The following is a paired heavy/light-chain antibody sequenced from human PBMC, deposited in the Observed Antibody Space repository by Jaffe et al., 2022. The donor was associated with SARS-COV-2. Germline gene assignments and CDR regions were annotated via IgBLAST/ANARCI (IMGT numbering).Light chain of an antibody. CDR1: QSISSY. Sequence: DIQMTQSPSSLSASVGDRVIITCRASQSISSYLNWYQEKPGKAPKLLIYAASSLQSGVPSRFSGSGSGTDFTLTISSLQPEDFATYYCQHSYSTPYTFGQGTKLEIK. J-gene: IGKJ2*01. CDR2: AAS. CDR3: QHSYSTPYT. V-gene: IGKV1-39*01.
Heavy chain of an antibody. J-gene: IGHJ6*02. D-gene: IGHD5-18*01. CDR2: VSYTGSP. V-gene: IGHV4-59*01. CDR1: SGSIGSYY. Sequence: QVQLQESGPGLVKPSETLSLTCTVSSGSIGSYYWSWIRQPPGKGLEWIGYVSYTGSPTYNPSLKSRVTISIDTSKNQFSLKLSSVTAADTAVYSCARGLDSFGPYYYGMDVWGQGTTVTVSS. CDR3: ARGLDSFGPYYYGMDV.